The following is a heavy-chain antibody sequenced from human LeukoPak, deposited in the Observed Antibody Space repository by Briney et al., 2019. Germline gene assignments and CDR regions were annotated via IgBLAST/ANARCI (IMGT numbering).Heavy chain of an antibody. Sequence: PGGSLRLSCAASGFTFSSYGMHWVRQAPGKGLEWVAFIRYDGSNKYYADSVKGRFTISRDNSKNTLYLQMNSLRAEDTAVYYCAKGHRLRVIVGATKLHPFDYWGQGTLVTVSS. CDR3: AKGHRLRVIVGATKLHPFDY. J-gene: IGHJ4*02. CDR1: GFTFSSYG. CDR2: IRYDGSNK. D-gene: IGHD1-26*01. V-gene: IGHV3-30*02.